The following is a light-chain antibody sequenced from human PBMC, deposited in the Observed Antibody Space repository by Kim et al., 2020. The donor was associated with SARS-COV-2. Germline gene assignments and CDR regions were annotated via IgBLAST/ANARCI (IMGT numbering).Light chain of an antibody. CDR2: AAS. V-gene: IGKV1-16*01. CDR3: QQYNSFPYT. Sequence: PVEGGVTITWRASQGIGNSLDWFQQKPGKAPKSLIHAASTLQSGVPARFSGSGSGTDFNLTISNLQSEDFASYYCQQYNSFPYTFGQGTKLDI. J-gene: IGKJ2*01. CDR1: QGIGNS.